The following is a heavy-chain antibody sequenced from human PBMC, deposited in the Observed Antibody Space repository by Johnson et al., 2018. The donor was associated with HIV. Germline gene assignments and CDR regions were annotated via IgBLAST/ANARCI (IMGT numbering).Heavy chain of an antibody. V-gene: IGHV3-30-3*01. J-gene: IGHJ3*02. D-gene: IGHD3-3*01. Sequence: QMLLVESGGGVVQPGRSLRLSCAASGFTFRSYIMHWVRQAPGEGLEWVALISYDGSNKYYADSVKGRFTISRDNSKHTIYLQMNSLRAEYTAVYYCAKDLRITIFVVDPPHDVFDMWGQGTMVTGSS. CDR1: GFTFRSYI. CDR2: ISYDGSNK. CDR3: AKDLRITIFVVDPPHDVFDM.